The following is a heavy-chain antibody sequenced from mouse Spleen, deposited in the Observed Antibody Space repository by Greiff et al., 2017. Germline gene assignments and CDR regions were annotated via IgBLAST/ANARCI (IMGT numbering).Heavy chain of an antibody. J-gene: IGHJ2*01. CDR1: GFTFSSYT. CDR3: ARDYRFFDY. D-gene: IGHD2-14*01. V-gene: IGHV5-9*01. CDR2: ISSGGGNT. Sequence: EVKVVESGGGLVKPGGSLKLSCAASGFTFSSYTMSWVRQTPEKRLEWVATISSGGGNTYYPDSVKGRFTISRDNAKNTLYLQMSSLRSEDTALYYCARDYRFFDYWGQGTTLTVSS.